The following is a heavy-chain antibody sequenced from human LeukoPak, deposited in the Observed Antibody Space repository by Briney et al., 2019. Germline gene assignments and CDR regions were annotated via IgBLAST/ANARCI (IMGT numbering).Heavy chain of an antibody. Sequence: ASVKVSCKASGYTFTSYGISWVRQAPGQGIEWMGWISAYNGSTNYAQKLQGRVTMTTDTSTSTAYMELRSLRSDDTAVYYCAGTYYYDSSGYYYSWFDPWGQGTLVTVSS. CDR2: ISAYNGST. CDR1: GYTFTSYG. CDR3: AGTYYYDSSGYYYSWFDP. J-gene: IGHJ5*02. D-gene: IGHD3-22*01. V-gene: IGHV1-18*01.